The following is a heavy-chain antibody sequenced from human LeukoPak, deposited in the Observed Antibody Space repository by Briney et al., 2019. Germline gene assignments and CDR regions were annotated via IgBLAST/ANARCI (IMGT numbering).Heavy chain of an antibody. D-gene: IGHD5-12*01. CDR2: IIPIFGTA. V-gene: IGHV1-69*05. J-gene: IGHJ4*02. CDR3: AKVYSGYDSFDY. CDR1: GGTFSSYA. Sequence: SVKVSCKASGGTFSSYAISWVRQAPGQGLEWMGGIIPIFGTANYAQKFQGRVTITTDESTSTAYMELSSLRSEDTAVYYCAKVYSGYDSFDYWGQGTLVTVSS.